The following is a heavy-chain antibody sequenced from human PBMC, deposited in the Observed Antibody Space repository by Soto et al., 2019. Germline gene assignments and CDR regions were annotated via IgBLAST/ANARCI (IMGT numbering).Heavy chain of an antibody. Sequence: PGESLKISCKGSGYSFTSYWINWVRQMPGKGLEWMGRIDPSDSYTNYSPSFQGHVTISAGKSISTAYLQMNSLRAEDTAVYYCARDGVWRGSGYPNDAFDIWGQGTMVTVSS. V-gene: IGHV5-10-1*01. CDR3: ARDGVWRGSGYPNDAFDI. D-gene: IGHD3-22*01. CDR2: IDPSDSYT. J-gene: IGHJ3*02. CDR1: GYSFTSYW.